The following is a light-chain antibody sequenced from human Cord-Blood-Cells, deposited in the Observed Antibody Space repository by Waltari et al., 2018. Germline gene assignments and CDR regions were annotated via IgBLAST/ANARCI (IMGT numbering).Light chain of an antibody. Sequence: SYELTQPPSVSVVLGQLARITRGGHNTGSNNVHWYQQKPGQAPVLVIYRDSNRPSGIPERFSGSNSGNTATLTISRAQAGDEADYYCQVWDSSTAWVFGGGTKLTVL. CDR2: RDS. V-gene: IGLV3-9*01. CDR3: QVWDSSTAWV. CDR1: NTGSNN. J-gene: IGLJ3*02.